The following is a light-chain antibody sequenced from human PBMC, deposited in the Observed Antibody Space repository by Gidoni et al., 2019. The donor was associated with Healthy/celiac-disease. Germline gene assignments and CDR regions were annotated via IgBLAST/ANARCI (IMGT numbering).Light chain of an antibody. CDR3: QQYNNWPRP. CDR2: GAS. V-gene: IGKV3-15*01. J-gene: IGKJ1*01. CDR1: QSVSSN. Sequence: EIVMTQSPATLSVSPGERATLSCRASQSVSSNLAWYQQKPGQAPRLLIYGASTRATGIPARFSGSVSGTEFTLTISSLQSEDFAVYYCQQYNNWPRPFGQGTKVEIK.